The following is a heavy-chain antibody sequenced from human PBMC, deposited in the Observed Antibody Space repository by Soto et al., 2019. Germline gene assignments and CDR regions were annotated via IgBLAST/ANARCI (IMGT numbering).Heavy chain of an antibody. CDR1: GFTFSSYA. CDR3: ARENLAVAGLNWFDP. Sequence: PGGSLRLSCAASGFTFSSYAMHWVRQAPGKGLEWVAVISYDGSNKYYADSVKGRFTISRENSKNTLYLQMNSLRAEDTAVYYCARENLAVAGLNWFDPWGQGTLVTVSS. CDR2: ISYDGSNK. J-gene: IGHJ5*02. D-gene: IGHD6-19*01. V-gene: IGHV3-30-3*01.